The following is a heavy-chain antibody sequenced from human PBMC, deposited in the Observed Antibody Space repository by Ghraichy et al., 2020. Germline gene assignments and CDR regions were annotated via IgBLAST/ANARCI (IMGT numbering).Heavy chain of an antibody. J-gene: IGHJ4*02. Sequence: GGSLRLSCAASGFTFSTHSMNWVRQTPGKGLQWVSYIHGTRDIVYYADSVQGRFTISRDNAKNSLYLHINSLRADDTAIYYCARDRRNAELDYWGQGTLVTVSS. CDR1: GFTFSTHS. V-gene: IGHV3-48*01. CDR2: IHGTRDIV. D-gene: IGHD1-14*01. CDR3: ARDRRNAELDY.